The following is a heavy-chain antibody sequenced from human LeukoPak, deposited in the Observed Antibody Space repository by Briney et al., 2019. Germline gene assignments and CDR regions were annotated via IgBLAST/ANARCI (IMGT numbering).Heavy chain of an antibody. CDR1: GFTFSSYS. Sequence: GGSLRLSCAASGFTFSSYSMNGVRQAPGKGREGVSYISSSSSTIYYADSVKGRFTISRDNAKNSLYLQMNSLRAEDTAVYYCARGPWGAAAGTENWFDPWGQGTLVTVSS. D-gene: IGHD6-13*01. J-gene: IGHJ5*02. CDR3: ARGPWGAAAGTENWFDP. CDR2: ISSSSSTI. V-gene: IGHV3-48*04.